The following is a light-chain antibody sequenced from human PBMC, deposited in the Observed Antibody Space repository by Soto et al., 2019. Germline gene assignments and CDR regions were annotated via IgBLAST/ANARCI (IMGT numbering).Light chain of an antibody. CDR2: EVS. CDR1: SSDVGGYNY. CDR3: SSYTSSSTRV. Sequence: QSVLTQPASVSGSPGQSITISCTGTSSDVGGYNYVSWYQQHPGKAPQLMIYEVSNRPSGVSNRFSGSKSGNTASLTISGLQAEDEADYYCSSYTSSSTRVFGGGTTVTVL. V-gene: IGLV2-14*01. J-gene: IGLJ3*02.